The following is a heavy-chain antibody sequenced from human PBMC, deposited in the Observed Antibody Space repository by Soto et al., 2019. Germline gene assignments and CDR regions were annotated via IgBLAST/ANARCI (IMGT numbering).Heavy chain of an antibody. D-gene: IGHD4-4*01. CDR1: GFTFSSYA. CDR3: AKGPDYSNYDGSYWYFDL. Sequence: EVQLLESGGGLVQPGGSLRLSCAASGFTFSSYAMSWVRQAPGKGLEWVSAISGSGGSTYYADSVKGRFTISRDNSKNTLYLQMNSLRAEDTAVYYCAKGPDYSNYDGSYWYFDLWGRGTLVTVSS. V-gene: IGHV3-23*01. J-gene: IGHJ2*01. CDR2: ISGSGGST.